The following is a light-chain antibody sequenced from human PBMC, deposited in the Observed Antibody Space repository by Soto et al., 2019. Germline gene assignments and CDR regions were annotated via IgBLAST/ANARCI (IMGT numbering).Light chain of an antibody. J-gene: IGKJ1*01. CDR2: AAS. Sequence: DIQMTQSPSSLSATVGARVTITCRASQSISSYLNWSQQKPGKAPKLMSYAASSLQSGVPSRFSGSGSGTDFTLTISSLQPEDFETYYCQQSYSTPQTFGQGTKVDIK. V-gene: IGKV1-39*01. CDR3: QQSYSTPQT. CDR1: QSISSY.